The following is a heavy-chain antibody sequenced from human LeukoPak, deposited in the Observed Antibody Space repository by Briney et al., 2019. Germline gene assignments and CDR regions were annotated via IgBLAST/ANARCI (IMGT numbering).Heavy chain of an antibody. V-gene: IGHV1-2*07. Sequence: ASVKVSCKASGYTFTGYYMHWVRQAPGQGLEWMGWINPKNGGANYAPRFQGRVTMTRDRSISTVYMELTGLTSDDTAVYYCAKSFGPVIAAAGTGADWGQGTLVTVSS. J-gene: IGHJ4*02. D-gene: IGHD6-13*01. CDR1: GYTFTGYY. CDR2: INPKNGGA. CDR3: AKSFGPVIAAAGTGAD.